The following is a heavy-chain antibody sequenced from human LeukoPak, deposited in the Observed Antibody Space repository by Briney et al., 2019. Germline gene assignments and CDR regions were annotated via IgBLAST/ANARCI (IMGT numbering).Heavy chain of an antibody. CDR3: ATTSDIAVAP. CDR1: GGSINTNSFS. V-gene: IGHV4-39*07. D-gene: IGHD6-19*01. Sequence: SETLSLTCTVSGGSINTNSFSWGWLRQPPGKGLEWIGTFYYSGSTYSTASLQSRVTISVDTSKNQFSLKLSSVTAADTAVYYCATTSDIAVAPWGQGTLVTVSS. J-gene: IGHJ5*02. CDR2: FYYSGST.